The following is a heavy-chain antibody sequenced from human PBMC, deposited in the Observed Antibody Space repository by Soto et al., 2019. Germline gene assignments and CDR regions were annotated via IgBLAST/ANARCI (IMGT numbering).Heavy chain of an antibody. Sequence: EVQLLESGGDVVRPGGSLRLSCAASGFTFSSYAMGWVRQAPGKGLEWVAGVSRAGTYTFYADSVRGRFSISRDNSRDTGGLYTNAMRGDDNAVYFQVKYTVTEDTGEYWGQGNLVSLSS. V-gene: IGHV3-23*01. CDR1: GFTFSSYA. D-gene: IGHD4-17*01. CDR3: VKYTVTEDTGEY. CDR2: VSRAGTYT. J-gene: IGHJ4*02.